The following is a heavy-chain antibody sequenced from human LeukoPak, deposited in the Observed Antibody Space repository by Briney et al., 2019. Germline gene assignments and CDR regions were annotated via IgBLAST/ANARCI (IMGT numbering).Heavy chain of an antibody. D-gene: IGHD3-3*01. Sequence: GGSLRLSCVASGFIVSSNCMSWVRQAPGKGLEWVSFIYSGGSTYYADSVKGRFTISRDNSKNTLYLQMNSLRAEDTAVYYCARDLRVLRFLEWSGNFDYWGQGTLVTVSS. CDR1: GFIVSSNC. CDR3: ARDLRVLRFLEWSGNFDY. J-gene: IGHJ4*02. CDR2: IYSGGST. V-gene: IGHV3-53*05.